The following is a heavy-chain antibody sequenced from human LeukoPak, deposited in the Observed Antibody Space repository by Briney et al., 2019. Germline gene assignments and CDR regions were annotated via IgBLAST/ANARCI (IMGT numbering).Heavy chain of an antibody. D-gene: IGHD3-3*01. J-gene: IGHJ4*02. Sequence: SETLSLTCTVSGGSISSYYWSWIRQPPGKGLEWIGYIYYSGSTNYNPSLKSRVTISVDTSKNQFSLKLSSVTAADTAVYYCARELGSYYDFWSGYYTDWGQGTLVTVSS. V-gene: IGHV4-59*12. CDR2: IYYSGST. CDR1: GGSISSYY. CDR3: ARELGSYYDFWSGYYTD.